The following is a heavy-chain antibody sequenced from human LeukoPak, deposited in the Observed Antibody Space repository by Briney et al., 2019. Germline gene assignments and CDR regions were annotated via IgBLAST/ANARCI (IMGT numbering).Heavy chain of an antibody. CDR3: ARDYASSGYYFDY. V-gene: IGHV1-18*01. Sequence: ASVKVSCKASGYTFTNYGISWVRQAPGQGLEWMGWISGYNGNTNSAQKLQGRVTMTADTSTSTAYMELRSLRSDDTAVYYCARDYASSGYYFDYWGQGTLVTVSS. CDR2: ISGYNGNT. CDR1: GYTFTNYG. J-gene: IGHJ4*02. D-gene: IGHD3-22*01.